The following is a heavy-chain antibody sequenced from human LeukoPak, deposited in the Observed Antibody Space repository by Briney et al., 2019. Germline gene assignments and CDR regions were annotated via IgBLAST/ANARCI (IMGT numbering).Heavy chain of an antibody. V-gene: IGHV4-30-4*01. CDR2: IYYSGST. J-gene: IGHJ5*02. Sequence: SETLSLTCAVYGGSFSGYYWSWIRQPPGKGLEWIGYIYYSGSTYYNPSLKSRVTISVDTSKNQFSLKLSSVTAADTAVYYCARVAVRAAHDWFDPWGQGTLVTVSS. CDR3: ARVAVRAAHDWFDP. D-gene: IGHD2-2*01. CDR1: GGSFSGYY.